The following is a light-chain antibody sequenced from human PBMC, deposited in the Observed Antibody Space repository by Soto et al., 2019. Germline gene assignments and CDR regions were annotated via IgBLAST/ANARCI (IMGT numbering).Light chain of an antibody. CDR1: QSVSSI. Sequence: ETVMTQSPGTLSVSPGESATLSCGTSQSVSSILAWYQQKPGQAPRPLSYGASPRATGIPARFSGSGSGTEFTLTISYLRPEDSAVYFCQQYHDWVTFGGGTRVEI. CDR3: QQYHDWVT. CDR2: GAS. V-gene: IGKV3D-15*01. J-gene: IGKJ4*01.